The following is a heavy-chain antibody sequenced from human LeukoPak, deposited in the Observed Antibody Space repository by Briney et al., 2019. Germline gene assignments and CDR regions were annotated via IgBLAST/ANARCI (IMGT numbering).Heavy chain of an antibody. CDR2: MHHRGST. Sequence: PSETLSLTCSVSGHSISSGYYWGWIRQPPGKGLEWIGTMHHRGSTYYNPSLKSRVTMSGDTSKNHFSLKLSSVIAADAAVYYCARHRGDNSNPRYYFYYMDVWGKGTTVTVSS. V-gene: IGHV4-38-2*01. D-gene: IGHD4-11*01. CDR3: ARHRGDNSNPRYYFYYMDV. CDR1: GHSISSGYY. J-gene: IGHJ6*03.